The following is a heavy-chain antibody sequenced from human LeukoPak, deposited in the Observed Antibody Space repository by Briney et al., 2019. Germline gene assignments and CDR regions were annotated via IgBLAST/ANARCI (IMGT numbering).Heavy chain of an antibody. CDR2: INWNGGTT. D-gene: IGHD3-22*01. V-gene: IGHV3-20*04. CDR3: ARDKHYYDSSNYV. Sequence: GGSLRLSCAASGFTFNDYGMSWVRQGPGKGLEWVSGINWNGGTTGYADSVRGRFTISRNNAKNSLYLQMNSLRAEDTALYYCARDKHYYDSSNYVWGQGTLVTVSS. J-gene: IGHJ4*02. CDR1: GFTFNDYG.